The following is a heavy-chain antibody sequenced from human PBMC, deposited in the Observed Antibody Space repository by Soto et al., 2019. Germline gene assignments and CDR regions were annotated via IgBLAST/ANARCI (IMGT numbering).Heavy chain of an antibody. D-gene: IGHD4-17*01. J-gene: IGHJ5*02. V-gene: IGHV4-4*07. CDR1: GDSVSKYY. CDR2: IYTTRSP. CDR3: ARSPAYGDYANLDT. Sequence: PSETLSLTCTVSGDSVSKYYWNWIRQPAGKGLEWIGRIYTTRSPNYNPSLKSRVTMSVDTSKNQFSLKLNLSSVTAADTAVYYCARSPAYGDYANLDTWGQGTLVTLSS.